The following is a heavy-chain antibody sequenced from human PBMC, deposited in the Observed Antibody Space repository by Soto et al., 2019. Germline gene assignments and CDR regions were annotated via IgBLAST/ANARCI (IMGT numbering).Heavy chain of an antibody. CDR2: ISAYNGNT. Sequence: ASVKVSCKASGYTFTSYGISWVRHAPGQGLEWMGWISAYNGNTNYAQKLQGRVTMTTDTSTSTAYMELRSLRSDDTAVYYCARVRGDSSGWNYYYYGMDVWGQGTTVTVSS. V-gene: IGHV1-18*01. J-gene: IGHJ6*02. CDR1: GYTFTSYG. CDR3: ARVRGDSSGWNYYYYGMDV. D-gene: IGHD6-19*01.